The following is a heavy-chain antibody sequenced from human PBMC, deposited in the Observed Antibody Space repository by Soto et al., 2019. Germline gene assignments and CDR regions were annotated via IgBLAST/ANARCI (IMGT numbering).Heavy chain of an antibody. CDR2: TNSDGSDT. CDR3: ARDRGWSLFDY. V-gene: IGHV3-74*01. Sequence: GGSLRLSCAASGFTFSSYWMYWVRQAPGKGLVWVSRTNSDGSDTTYADSVKGRFTISRDNAKNTLYLQMNSLGAEDTAVYYCARDRGWSLFDYWGQGTLVTGSS. D-gene: IGHD6-19*01. J-gene: IGHJ4*02. CDR1: GFTFSSYW.